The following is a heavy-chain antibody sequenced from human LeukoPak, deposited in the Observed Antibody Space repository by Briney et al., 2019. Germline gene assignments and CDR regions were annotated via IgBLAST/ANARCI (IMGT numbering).Heavy chain of an antibody. CDR3: ARGHGLMVRGVDTYGMDV. D-gene: IGHD3-10*01. CDR1: GFTFSDYY. J-gene: IGHJ6*02. Sequence: GGSLRLSCAASGFTFSDYYMSWIRQAPGKGLEWVSYISGSGSTIYYADSVKGRFTISRDNSKNTLYLQMNSLRAEDTAVYYCARGHGLMVRGVDTYGMDVWGQGTTVTVSS. V-gene: IGHV3-11*04. CDR2: ISGSGSTI.